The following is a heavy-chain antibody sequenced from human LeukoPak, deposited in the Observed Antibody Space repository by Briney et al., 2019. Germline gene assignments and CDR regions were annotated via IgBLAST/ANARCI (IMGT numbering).Heavy chain of an antibody. CDR3: AHTARGSSGYSAQH. J-gene: IGHJ1*01. CDR1: GFSLTTRGVG. CDR2: NYWNDDK. V-gene: IGHV2-5*01. D-gene: IGHD3-22*01. Sequence: SAPTLLKPTQTLTLTCTFSGFSLTTRGVGVAWIRQPPGQALEWLAFNYWNDDKRYSPSLKSRLTITTATSKNQVVLTLTNMDPVDTARYYCAHTARGSSGYSAQHWGQGTLVTVSS.